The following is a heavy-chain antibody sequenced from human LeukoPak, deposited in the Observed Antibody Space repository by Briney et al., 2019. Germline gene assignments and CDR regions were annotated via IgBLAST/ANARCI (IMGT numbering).Heavy chain of an antibody. Sequence: ASVKVSCKASGYTFTSYYMHWVRQAPGQGLEWMGRINPNSGGTNYAQNFQGRVTMTRDTSISTAYMELSRLRSDDTAVYYCARDYCSSTSCLFDYWGQGTLVTVSS. D-gene: IGHD2-2*01. CDR3: ARDYCSSTSCLFDY. J-gene: IGHJ4*02. V-gene: IGHV1-2*06. CDR1: GYTFTSYY. CDR2: INPNSGGT.